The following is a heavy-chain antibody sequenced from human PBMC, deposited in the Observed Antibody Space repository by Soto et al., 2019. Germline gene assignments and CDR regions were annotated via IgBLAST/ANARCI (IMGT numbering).Heavy chain of an antibody. J-gene: IGHJ4*02. V-gene: IGHV3-21*01. CDR1: GFTFSSYS. CDR2: ISSSSSYI. D-gene: IGHD3-9*01. Sequence: GGSLRLSCAASGFTFSSYSMNWVRQAPGKGLEWVSSISSSSSYIYYADSVKGRFTISRDNAKNSLYLQMNSLRAEDTAVYYCARDATYDILTGSTPFYWGQGTLVTVSS. CDR3: ARDATYDILTGSTPFY.